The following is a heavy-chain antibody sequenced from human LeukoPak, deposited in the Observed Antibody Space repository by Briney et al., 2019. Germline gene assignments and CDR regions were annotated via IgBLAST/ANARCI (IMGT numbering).Heavy chain of an antibody. D-gene: IGHD6-13*01. CDR1: GGSFSGYY. J-gene: IGHJ5*02. CDR3: ARGLQLVRHWFDP. Sequence: SETLSLTCAVYGGSFSGYYWSWIRHPPGKGREWMGEINHSGNTNYNPPPKSRVTISVDTSKNQFSLKLSSVPGADTAVYCCARGLQLVRHWFDPWGQGTLVTVSS. CDR2: INHSGNT. V-gene: IGHV4-34*01.